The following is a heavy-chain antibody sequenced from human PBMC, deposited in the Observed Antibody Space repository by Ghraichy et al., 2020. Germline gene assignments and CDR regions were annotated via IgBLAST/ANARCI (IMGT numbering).Heavy chain of an antibody. V-gene: IGHV4-34*01. J-gene: IGHJ6*04. D-gene: IGHD3-3*01. CDR1: GGSFSGYY. Sequence: SETLSLTCAVYGGSFSGYYWSWIRQPPGKGLEWIGEINHSGSTNYNPSLKSRVTISVDTSKNQFSLKLSSVTAADTAVYYCARLRVFGVVNYYYYYGMDVWGKGSTVTVSS. CDR2: INHSGST. CDR3: ARLRVFGVVNYYYYYGMDV.